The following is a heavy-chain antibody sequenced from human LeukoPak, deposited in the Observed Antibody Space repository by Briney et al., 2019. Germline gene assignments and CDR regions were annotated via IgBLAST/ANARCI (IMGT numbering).Heavy chain of an antibody. CDR2: ISYDGSNK. CDR3: AKPDTETDIVVVVAAPPPFDC. Sequence: GGALRLSCAASGFTFRTYGMHWVRQAPGKGLEWVAVISYDGSNKYYADSVKGRFTISRDNSKNTLYLQINSLRAEDTAVSYCAKPDTETDIVVVVAAPPPFDCSGQGTLVTVSS. V-gene: IGHV3-30*18. J-gene: IGHJ4*02. D-gene: IGHD2-15*01. CDR1: GFTFRTYG.